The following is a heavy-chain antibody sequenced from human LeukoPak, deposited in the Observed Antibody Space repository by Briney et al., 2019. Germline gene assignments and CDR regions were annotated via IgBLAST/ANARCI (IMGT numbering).Heavy chain of an antibody. CDR1: GGSISTYY. Sequence: SETLSLTCTVSGGSISTYYWSWIRQPPGKGLEYIGYINYRGTTDSNPSLKSRVTISVDTSKNQFSVKLNSVTAADTAVYFCARHEPARRGAFDIWGQGTMVTVSS. V-gene: IGHV4-59*08. CDR3: ARHEPARRGAFDI. D-gene: IGHD1-14*01. J-gene: IGHJ3*02. CDR2: INYRGTT.